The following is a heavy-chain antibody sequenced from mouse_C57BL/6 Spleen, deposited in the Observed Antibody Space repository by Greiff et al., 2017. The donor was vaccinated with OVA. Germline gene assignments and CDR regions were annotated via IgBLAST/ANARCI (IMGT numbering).Heavy chain of an antibody. V-gene: IGHV7-3*01. Sequence: EVKLMESGGGLVQPGGSLSLSCAASGFTFTDYYMSWVRQPPGKALEWLGFIRNKANGYTTEYSASVKGRFTISRDNSQSILYLQMNALRAEDSATDYCARSDDVDWYFDVWGTGTTVTVSS. J-gene: IGHJ1*03. CDR3: ARSDDVDWYFDV. CDR2: IRNKANGYTT. D-gene: IGHD2-12*01. CDR1: GFTFTDYY.